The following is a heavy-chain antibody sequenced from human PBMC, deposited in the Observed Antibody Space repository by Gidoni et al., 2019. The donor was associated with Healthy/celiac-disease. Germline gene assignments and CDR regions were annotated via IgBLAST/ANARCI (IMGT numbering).Heavy chain of an antibody. V-gene: IGHV1-8*01. D-gene: IGHD2-2*01. Sequence: VQLVQSGAEVKKPGASVKVSCKASGYTFPSYDINWVRQATGQGLEWMGWMNPNSGNTGYAQKFQGRVTMTRNTSISTAYMELSSLRSEDTAVYYCARVPLGYCSSTSCYHDAFDIWGQGTMVTVSS. J-gene: IGHJ3*02. CDR3: ARVPLGYCSSTSCYHDAFDI. CDR1: GYTFPSYD. CDR2: MNPNSGNT.